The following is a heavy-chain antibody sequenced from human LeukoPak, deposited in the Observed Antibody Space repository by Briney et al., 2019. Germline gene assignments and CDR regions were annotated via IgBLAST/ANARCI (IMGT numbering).Heavy chain of an antibody. V-gene: IGHV3-23*01. CDR2: ISGSGGST. Sequence: GGTLRLSCAASGFTFSSYGMSWVRQAPGKGLEWVSAISGSGGSTYYADSVKGRFTISRDNSKNTLYLQMNSLRAEDTAVYYCARQVATKGEWAFDVWGQGTVVTVSS. CDR3: ARQVATKGEWAFDV. CDR1: GFTFSSYG. J-gene: IGHJ3*01. D-gene: IGHD5-12*01.